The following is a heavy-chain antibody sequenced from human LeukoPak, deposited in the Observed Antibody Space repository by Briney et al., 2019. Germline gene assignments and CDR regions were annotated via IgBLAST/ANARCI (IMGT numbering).Heavy chain of an antibody. D-gene: IGHD3-22*01. J-gene: IGHJ4*02. Sequence: GGSLRLSCTAPGFTFSDYYMSWIRQAPGKGLEWVSYISSSGSTTYYADSVKGRFTISRDNAKNSLCLQMNSLRAEDTAVYYCARGSPYYYDSSGHNFDYWGQGTLVTVSS. CDR2: ISSSGSTT. V-gene: IGHV3-11*04. CDR1: GFTFSDYY. CDR3: ARGSPYYYDSSGHNFDY.